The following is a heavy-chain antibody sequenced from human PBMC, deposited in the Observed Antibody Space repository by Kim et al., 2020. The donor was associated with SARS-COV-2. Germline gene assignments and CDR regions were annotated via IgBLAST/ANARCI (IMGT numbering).Heavy chain of an antibody. CDR3: ARDDHPVDILTGYYGYYYYGMDV. Sequence: GGSLRLSCAASGFTFSSYAMHWVRQAPGKGLEWVAVISYDGSNKYYADSVKGRFTISRDNSKNTLYLQMNSLRAEDTAVYYCARDDHPVDILTGYYGYYYYGMDVWGQGTTVTVSS. CDR1: GFTFSSYA. V-gene: IGHV3-30*04. CDR2: ISYDGSNK. J-gene: IGHJ6*02. D-gene: IGHD3-9*01.